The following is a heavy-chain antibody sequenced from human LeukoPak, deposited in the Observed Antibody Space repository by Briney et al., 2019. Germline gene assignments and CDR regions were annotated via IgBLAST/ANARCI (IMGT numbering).Heavy chain of an antibody. CDR2: ISDTGGRT. J-gene: IGHJ5*02. CDR1: GFTFSDSA. D-gene: IGHD3-3*01. V-gene: IGHV3-23*01. CDR3: ARGGQDFDFWRFDL. Sequence: GGSLRLSCAASGFTFSDSAVSWVRHSPGEGLKWVSSISDTGGRTYYADSVKGRFTITRDNSRNTVNLQMNSLRAGDTARYYCARGGQDFDFWRFDLWGQGILVIVSS.